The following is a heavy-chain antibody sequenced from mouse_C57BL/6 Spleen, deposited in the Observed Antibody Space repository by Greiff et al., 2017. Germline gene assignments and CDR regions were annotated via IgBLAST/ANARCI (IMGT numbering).Heavy chain of an antibody. Sequence: QVQLQQPGAELVMPGASVKLSCKASGYTFTSYWMHWVKQRPGQGLEWIGEIDPSDSYTNYNQQFKGKSTLTVDKSSSTAYMQLSSLTSEDSAVYYCARRILAYWYFDVWGTGTTVTVSS. D-gene: IGHD6-1*01. J-gene: IGHJ1*03. V-gene: IGHV1-69*01. CDR2: IDPSDSYT. CDR3: ARRILAYWYFDV. CDR1: GYTFTSYW.